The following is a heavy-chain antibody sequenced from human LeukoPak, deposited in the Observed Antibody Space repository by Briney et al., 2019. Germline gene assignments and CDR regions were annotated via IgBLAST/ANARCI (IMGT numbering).Heavy chain of an antibody. Sequence: SETLSLTCTVSGYSISSGYYWGWIRQPPGKGLEWIGSIYHSGSTYYNPSLKSRVTISVDTSKNQFSLRLRSVTAADTAVYYCARGKGRGSHIDYWGQGTLVTVSS. CDR3: ARGKGRGSHIDY. D-gene: IGHD1-26*01. V-gene: IGHV4-38-2*02. J-gene: IGHJ4*02. CDR1: GYSISSGYY. CDR2: IYHSGST.